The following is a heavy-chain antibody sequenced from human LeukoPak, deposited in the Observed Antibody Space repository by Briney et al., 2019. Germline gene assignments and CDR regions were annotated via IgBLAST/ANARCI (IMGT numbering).Heavy chain of an antibody. CDR2: INHSGST. D-gene: IGHD6-6*01. J-gene: IGHJ6*03. CDR3: ARDRGIAARPTYYYYMDV. V-gene: IGHV4-34*01. Sequence: PSETLSLTCAVYGGSFSGYYWSWIRQPPGKGLEWIGEINHSGSTNYNPPLKSRVTISVDTSKNQFSLKLSSVTAADTAVYYCARDRGIAARPTYYYYMDVWGKGTTVTVSS. CDR1: GGSFSGYY.